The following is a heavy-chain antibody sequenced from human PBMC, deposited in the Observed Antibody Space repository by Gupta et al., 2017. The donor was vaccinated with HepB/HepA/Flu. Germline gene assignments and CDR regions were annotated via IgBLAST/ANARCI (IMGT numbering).Heavy chain of an antibody. CDR1: GSSFSNDW. V-gene: IGHV3-7*01. CDR3: VRVDIS. D-gene: IGHD2-2*03. J-gene: IGHJ5*02. CDR2: INPDGSVR. Sequence: EVQLEEPGGGLAKPGGSLRLSCAASGSSFSNDWMNWVRQVSGKGLEWVANINPDGSVRRYVDSVKGRFIISRDNAKNSLYLQMSSLRAEDTAVYYCVRVDISWGQGTLVTVSP.